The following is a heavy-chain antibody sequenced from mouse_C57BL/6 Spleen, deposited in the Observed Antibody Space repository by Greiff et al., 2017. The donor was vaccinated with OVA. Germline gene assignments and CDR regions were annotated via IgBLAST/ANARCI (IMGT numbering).Heavy chain of an antibody. Sequence: QVQLQQPGAELVRPGSSVKLSCKASGYTFTSYWMHWVKQRPIQGLEWIGNIDPSDSETHYNQKFKDKATLTVDKSSSTAYMQLSSLTSEDSAVYYCARGGNVRYSYAMDYWGQGTSVTVSS. CDR1: GYTFTSYW. J-gene: IGHJ4*01. CDR3: ARGGNVRYSYAMDY. CDR2: IDPSDSET. D-gene: IGHD2-1*01. V-gene: IGHV1-52*01.